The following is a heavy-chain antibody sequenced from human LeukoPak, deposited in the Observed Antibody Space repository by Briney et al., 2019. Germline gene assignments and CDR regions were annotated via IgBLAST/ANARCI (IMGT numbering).Heavy chain of an antibody. V-gene: IGHV4-30-2*01. D-gene: IGHD1-26*01. CDR2: IYHSGST. Sequence: SETLSLTCTVSGGSISSGGYYWSWIRQPPGKGLEWIGYIYHSGSTYYNPSLKSRVTISVDRSKNQFSLKLSSVTAADTAVYYCARDSSVGATGYWGQGTLVTVSS. CDR3: ARDSSVGATGY. CDR1: GGSISSGGYY. J-gene: IGHJ4*02.